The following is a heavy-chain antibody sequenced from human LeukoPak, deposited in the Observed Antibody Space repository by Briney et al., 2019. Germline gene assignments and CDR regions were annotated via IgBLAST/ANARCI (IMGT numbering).Heavy chain of an antibody. CDR2: IYYSGST. J-gene: IGHJ4*02. CDR3: ARRGTVTTIFDY. CDR1: GGSISSYD. D-gene: IGHD4-17*01. V-gene: IGHV4-59*08. Sequence: SETPSLTCTVSGGSISSYDWSWIRQPPGKGLEWIGYIYYSGSTNYNPSLKSRVTISVDTSKNQFSLKLSSVTAADTAVYYCARRGTVTTIFDYWGQGTLVTVSS.